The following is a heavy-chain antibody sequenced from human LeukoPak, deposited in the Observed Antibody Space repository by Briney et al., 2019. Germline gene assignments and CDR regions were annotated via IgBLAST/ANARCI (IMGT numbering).Heavy chain of an antibody. CDR3: ARASWQLETNWFDP. Sequence: SETLSLTCTVSGGSISSYYWSWIRQPPGRGREWIGYIYYSGSTNYNPSLKSRVTISVDTSKNQFSLKLSSVTAADTAVYYCARASWQLETNWFDPWGQGTLVTVSS. J-gene: IGHJ5*02. CDR2: IYYSGST. CDR1: GGSISSYY. V-gene: IGHV4-59*01. D-gene: IGHD6-6*01.